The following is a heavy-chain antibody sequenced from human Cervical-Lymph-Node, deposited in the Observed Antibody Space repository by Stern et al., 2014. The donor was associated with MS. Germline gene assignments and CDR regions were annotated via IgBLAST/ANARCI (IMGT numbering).Heavy chain of an antibody. CDR1: GFTFSYHA. CDR3: ARGGAVATSDYYFDY. J-gene: IGHJ4*02. V-gene: IGHV3-30*04. Sequence: VQLEESGGGVVQPGRSLRLSCAASGFTFSYHAMPWVRQAPGKGLEGVAAISYDGSDKNDADSVKGRFTISRDNSRNTLYLQMNSLRVDDTAVYYCARGGAVATSDYYFDYWGQGILVTVSS. CDR2: ISYDGSDK. D-gene: IGHD5-12*01.